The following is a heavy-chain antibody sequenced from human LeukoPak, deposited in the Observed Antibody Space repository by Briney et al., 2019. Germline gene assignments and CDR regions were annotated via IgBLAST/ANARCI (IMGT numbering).Heavy chain of an antibody. V-gene: IGHV3-23*01. CDR3: AKAWELLFRTKNFDY. CDR1: GFTFSSYA. J-gene: IGHJ4*02. Sequence: PGGSLRLSCAASGFTFSSYAMSWVRQAPGKGLEWVSAISGSGGSTYYADSVKGRFTISRDNSKNALYLQMNSLRAEDTAVYYCAKAWELLFRTKNFDYWGQGTLVTVSS. D-gene: IGHD1-26*01. CDR2: ISGSGGST.